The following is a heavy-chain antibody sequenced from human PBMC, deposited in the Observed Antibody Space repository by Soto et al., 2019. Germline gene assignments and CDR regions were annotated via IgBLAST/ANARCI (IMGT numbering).Heavy chain of an antibody. CDR1: GYTLTELS. J-gene: IGHJ4*02. Sequence: ASVKVSCKVSGYTLTELSMHWVRQAPGKGLEWMGGFDPEDGETIYAQKFQGRVTMTEDTSTDTAYMGLSSLRSEDTAVYYCATDNPKKIFTNSSGWYNFDYWGQGTLVTVSS. D-gene: IGHD6-19*01. CDR2: FDPEDGET. V-gene: IGHV1-24*01. CDR3: ATDNPKKIFTNSSGWYNFDY.